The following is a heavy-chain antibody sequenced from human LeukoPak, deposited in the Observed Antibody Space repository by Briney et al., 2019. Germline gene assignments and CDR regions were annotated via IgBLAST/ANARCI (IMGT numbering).Heavy chain of an antibody. CDR3: ARSRHASDIVVVVAATRWFDP. J-gene: IGHJ5*02. CDR2: INPNSGGT. CDR1: GYTLTGYY. Sequence: GASVKVSCKASGYTLTGYYMHWVRPAPGQGLEWMGRINPNSGGTNYPQKFQGRVTMTRDTSISTAYMELSRLRSDDTAVYYCARSRHASDIVVVVAATRWFDPWGQGTLVTVSS. D-gene: IGHD2-15*01. V-gene: IGHV1-2*06.